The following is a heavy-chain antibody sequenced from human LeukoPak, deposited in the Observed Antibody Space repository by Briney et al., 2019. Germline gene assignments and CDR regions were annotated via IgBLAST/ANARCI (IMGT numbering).Heavy chain of an antibody. D-gene: IGHD6-19*01. CDR2: ISGSSNTI. V-gene: IGHV3-48*02. J-gene: IGHJ4*02. Sequence: GRSLRLSCAASGFTFSSYGMHWVRQAPGKGLEWVSYISGSSNTINYADSVKGRFTISRDNAKNSLYLQMNSLRDEDTAVYYCAREAGYGSGWFGYWGQGTLVTVSS. CDR1: GFTFSSYG. CDR3: AREAGYGSGWFGY.